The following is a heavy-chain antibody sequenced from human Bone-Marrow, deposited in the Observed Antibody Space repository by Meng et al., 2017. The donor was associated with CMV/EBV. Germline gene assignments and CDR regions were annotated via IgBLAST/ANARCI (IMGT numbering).Heavy chain of an antibody. CDR3: ARAYSDNWFDP. J-gene: IGHJ5*02. Sequence: GESLKISCAASGFTFSYFFMHWVRQAPGKGLVWVSRINSDGSSTKYADSVKGRFTISRDNAKNTLHLQMNSLRAEDTAVYYCARAYSDNWFDPWGHGPLVTVSS. CDR2: INSDGSST. V-gene: IGHV3-74*03. CDR1: GFTFSYFF. D-gene: IGHD2-15*01.